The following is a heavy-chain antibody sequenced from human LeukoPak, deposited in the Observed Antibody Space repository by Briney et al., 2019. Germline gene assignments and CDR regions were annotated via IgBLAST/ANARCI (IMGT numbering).Heavy chain of an antibody. J-gene: IGHJ4*02. V-gene: IGHV4-59*08. D-gene: IGHD5-24*01. CDR1: GGSISRLY. CDR3: ARNSRDGDNWEYHYFDY. Sequence: PSETLSLTCTVSGGSISRLYWSWIRQPPGKVLEWIGYVYYSGSTNYNPSLRSRVTMSVDTSKNQFSLKLNSVTAADTAVYYCARNSRDGDNWEYHYFDYWGQGTLVTVSS. CDR2: VYYSGST.